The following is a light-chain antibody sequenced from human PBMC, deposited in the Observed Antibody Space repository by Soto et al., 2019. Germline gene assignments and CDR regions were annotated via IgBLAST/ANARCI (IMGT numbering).Light chain of an antibody. V-gene: IGKV1-5*01. CDR3: HQYNSY. J-gene: IGKJ2*01. Sequence: DVHMTQSPSTLSASVGDRVTITCRARESIATWLAWSQQRPGQAPKLLIYDASRLESGVPSRFSGGGSGTEFTLTSSGLQPEDFATYYCHQYNSYFGPGTKLEI. CDR2: DAS. CDR1: ESIATW.